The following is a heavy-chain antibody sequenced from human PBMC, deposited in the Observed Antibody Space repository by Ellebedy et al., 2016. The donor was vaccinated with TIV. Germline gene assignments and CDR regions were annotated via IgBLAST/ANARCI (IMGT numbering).Heavy chain of an antibody. V-gene: IGHV3-48*02. CDR2: IRTSTNSI. J-gene: IGHJ4*02. D-gene: IGHD1-26*01. CDR3: ARGGAGFDSMNRELSFDS. CDR1: GFTFNTYS. Sequence: GESLKISCAASGFTFNTYSMNWVRQAPGKGLEWVAFIRTSTNSISYADSVKGRFTISRDDADNSLYLQMDSLRDEDTAVYYCARGGAGFDSMNRELSFDSWGQGTLVTVSS.